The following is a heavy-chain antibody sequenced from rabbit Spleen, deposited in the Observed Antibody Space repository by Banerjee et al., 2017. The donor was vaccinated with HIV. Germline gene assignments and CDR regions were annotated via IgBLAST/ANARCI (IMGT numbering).Heavy chain of an antibody. V-gene: IGHV1S7*01. CDR2: IDPIFGIT. J-gene: IGHJ4*01. D-gene: IGHD5-1*01. CDR1: GFTLSSYY. Sequence: QELVESGGGLVQPGGSLKLSCTASGFTLSSYYMNWVRQAPGKGLEWIGYIDPIFGITYYANWVNGRFSISRENAQNTVFLQMTSLTAADTATYFCARDAPNGINYFNLWGPGTLVTVS. CDR3: ARDAPNGINYFNL.